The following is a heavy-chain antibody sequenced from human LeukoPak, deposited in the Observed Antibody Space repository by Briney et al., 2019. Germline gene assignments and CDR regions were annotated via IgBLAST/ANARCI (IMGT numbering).Heavy chain of an antibody. Sequence: SVKVSCKASGGTFSSYAISWVRHAPRQGLEWMGGVIPIFGTANYAQKFQGRVTITADESTSTAYMELSSLRSEDTAVYYCARGLRYFDWASFRGPFDYWGQGTLVTVSS. V-gene: IGHV1-69*13. CDR2: VIPIFGTA. CDR1: GGTFSSYA. J-gene: IGHJ4*02. D-gene: IGHD3-9*01. CDR3: ARGLRYFDWASFRGPFDY.